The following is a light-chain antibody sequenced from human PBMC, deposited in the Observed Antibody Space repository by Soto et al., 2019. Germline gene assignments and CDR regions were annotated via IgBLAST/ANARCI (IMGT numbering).Light chain of an antibody. V-gene: IGKV3-11*01. CDR2: GAS. CDR1: QSVDSY. CDR3: QQRDGWPIT. J-gene: IGKJ5*01. Sequence: EIGLTQSPASLSLSTGERATLSCRASQSVDSYLVWYQQKPGQAPRLLIFGASNRATGIPARFSGSGSGTDFTLTINSLEPDDFAVYYCQQRDGWPITFGQGTRLEIK.